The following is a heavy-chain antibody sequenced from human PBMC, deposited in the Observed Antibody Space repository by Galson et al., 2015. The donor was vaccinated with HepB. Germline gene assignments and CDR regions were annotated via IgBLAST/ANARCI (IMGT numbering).Heavy chain of an antibody. CDR3: ARDPRTYDFWSGYYYYYMDV. CDR2: IYSGGST. V-gene: IGHV3-66*01. D-gene: IGHD3-3*01. Sequence: SLRLSCAASGFTVSSNYMSWVRQAPGKGLEWVSVIYSGGSTYYADSVKGRFTISRDNSKNTLYLQMNSLRAEDTAVYYCARDPRTYDFWSGYYYYYMDVWGKGTTVTVSS. J-gene: IGHJ6*03. CDR1: GFTVSSNY.